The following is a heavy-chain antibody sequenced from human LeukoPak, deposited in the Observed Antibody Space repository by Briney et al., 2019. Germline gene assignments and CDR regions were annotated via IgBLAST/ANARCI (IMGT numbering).Heavy chain of an antibody. CDR3: AMGVGAPEDLAVAADFDY. D-gene: IGHD6-19*01. CDR1: GFTFSSYE. Sequence: PGGSLRLSCAASGFTFSSYEMNWVRQAPGKGLEWVSYISSSGSTIYYADSVKGRFTISRDNSKNTLYLQMNSLRAEDTAVYYCAMGVGAPEDLAVAADFDYWGQGTLVTVSS. J-gene: IGHJ4*02. V-gene: IGHV3-48*03. CDR2: ISSSGSTI.